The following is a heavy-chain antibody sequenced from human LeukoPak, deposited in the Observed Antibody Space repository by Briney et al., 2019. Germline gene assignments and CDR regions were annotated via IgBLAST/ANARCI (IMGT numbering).Heavy chain of an antibody. D-gene: IGHD6-13*01. CDR1: GFTFSTYW. CDR2: IKEDGSDK. Sequence: PGGSLRLSCAASGFTFSTYWMNWVRQAPGKGLEWVAHIKEDGSDKYYVDSVKGRSTISRDNAKNSLYLQMNSLRAEDTAVYYCARDLGSSVGYWGQGTLVTVFS. CDR3: ARDLGSSVGY. V-gene: IGHV3-7*05. J-gene: IGHJ4*02.